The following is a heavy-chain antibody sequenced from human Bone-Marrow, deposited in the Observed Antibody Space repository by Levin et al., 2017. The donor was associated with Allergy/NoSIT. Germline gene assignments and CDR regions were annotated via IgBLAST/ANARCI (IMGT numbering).Heavy chain of an antibody. CDR1: GFTFNNYA. D-gene: IGHD2-2*01. V-gene: IGHV3-23*01. CDR2: LNSGNT. CDR3: ASDCSITSCLWGVFDS. Sequence: QAGGSLRLSCAASGFTFNNYAMSWVRQAPGKGLEWVSTLNSGNTYYADSVRGRFTISRDNSKNTLFLQMNSLRAEDTAVYYCASDCSITSCLWGVFDSWGQGTPVTVSS. J-gene: IGHJ4*02.